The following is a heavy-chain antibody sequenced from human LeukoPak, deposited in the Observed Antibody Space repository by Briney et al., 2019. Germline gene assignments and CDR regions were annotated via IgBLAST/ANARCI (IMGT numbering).Heavy chain of an antibody. CDR2: VNPNTGHT. V-gene: IGHV1-8*01. Sequence: ASVKVSCKASGYTFTSYDINWVRQATGQRLEWMGWVNPNTGHTAYAPKFQGRVTFTRNTSVSTAYMELDILISEDTAVYFCARGGITGTDAEYYYYYMDVWGKGTTVTVSS. CDR1: GYTFTSYD. J-gene: IGHJ6*03. CDR3: ARGGITGTDAEYYYYYMDV. D-gene: IGHD1-7*01.